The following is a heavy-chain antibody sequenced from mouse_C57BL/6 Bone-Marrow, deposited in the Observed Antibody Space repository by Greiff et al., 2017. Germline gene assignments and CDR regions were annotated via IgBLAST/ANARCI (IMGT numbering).Heavy chain of an antibody. CDR3: ARRYDYEDFDY. V-gene: IGHV1-82*01. CDR1: GYAFSSSW. D-gene: IGHD2-4*01. Sequence: QVQLQQSGPELVKPGASVKISCKASGYAFSSSWMNWVKQKPGKGLEWIGRIYPGDGDTNYNGKFKGKATLTADKSSSTAYMQLSSLTSEDSAVXFCARRYDYEDFDYWGQGTTLTVSS. CDR2: IYPGDGDT. J-gene: IGHJ2*01.